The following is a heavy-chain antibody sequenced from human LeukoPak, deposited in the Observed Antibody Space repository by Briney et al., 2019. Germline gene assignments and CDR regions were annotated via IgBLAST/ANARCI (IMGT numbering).Heavy chain of an antibody. Sequence: PGGSLRLSCVASGFTFSNHNMNWVRQAPGKGLEWVSSISSSSSYIYYADSVKGRFTISRDNAKNSLYLQMNSLRAEDTAVYYCAKAGCSSTTCYPPKNFDYWGQGTLVTVSS. CDR1: GFTFSNHN. D-gene: IGHD2-2*01. CDR2: ISSSSSYI. J-gene: IGHJ4*02. CDR3: AKAGCSSTTCYPPKNFDY. V-gene: IGHV3-21*04.